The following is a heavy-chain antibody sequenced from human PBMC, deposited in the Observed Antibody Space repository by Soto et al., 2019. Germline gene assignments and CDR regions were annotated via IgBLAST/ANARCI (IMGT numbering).Heavy chain of an antibody. CDR3: ARGVLANWGPENWFDP. CDR1: GASISRGAYY. Sequence: SETLSLTCSVSGASISRGAYYWSWIRQHPGKGLEWIGNIYYSGSAYYNPSLKSRVAISVDTSQNQFSLRLSSVTAADTAVYYCARGVLANWGPENWFDPWGQGTLVTVSS. J-gene: IGHJ5*02. CDR2: IYYSGSA. D-gene: IGHD7-27*01. V-gene: IGHV4-31*03.